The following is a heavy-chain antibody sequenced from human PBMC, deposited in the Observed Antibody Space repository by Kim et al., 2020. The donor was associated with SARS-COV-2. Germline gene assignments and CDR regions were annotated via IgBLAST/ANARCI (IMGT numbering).Heavy chain of an antibody. CDR2: INHSGST. V-gene: IGHV4-34*01. D-gene: IGHD2-2*02. Sequence: SETLSLTCAVYGGSFSGYYWSWIRQPPGKGLEWIGEINHSGSTNYNPSLKSRVTISVDTSKNQFSLKLSSVTAADTAVYYCARTAILYYYYGMDVWGQGT. CDR3: ARTAILYYYYGMDV. CDR1: GGSFSGYY. J-gene: IGHJ6*02.